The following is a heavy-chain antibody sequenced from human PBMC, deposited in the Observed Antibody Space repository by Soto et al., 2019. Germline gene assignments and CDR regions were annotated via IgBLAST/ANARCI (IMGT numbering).Heavy chain of an antibody. J-gene: IGHJ5*02. CDR3: ARVYWNSKGFWFDP. D-gene: IGHD4-4*01. V-gene: IGHV4-34*01. CDR2: INHSGST. CDR1: GGSFSGDY. Sequence: SETLSLTCAVYGGSFSGDYWSWIRQPPGKGLEWIGEINHSGSTNYNPSLKSRVTISVDTSKNQFSLKLSSVTAADTAVYYCARVYWNSKGFWFDPWGQGTLVTVSS.